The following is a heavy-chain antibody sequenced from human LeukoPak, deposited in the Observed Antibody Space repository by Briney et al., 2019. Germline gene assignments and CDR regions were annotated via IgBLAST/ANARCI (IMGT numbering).Heavy chain of an antibody. D-gene: IGHD6-19*01. J-gene: IGHJ4*02. CDR1: GGSISSSSYY. CDR2: IYYSGST. V-gene: IGHV4-39*07. Sequence: SETLSLTCTVSGGSISSSSYYWGWIRQPPGKGLEWIGSIYYSGSTNYNPSLKTRVTISVDTSKNQFSLKLSSVTAADTAVYYCARGGKNSGWYGWAQGTLVTVSS. CDR3: ARGGKNSGWYG.